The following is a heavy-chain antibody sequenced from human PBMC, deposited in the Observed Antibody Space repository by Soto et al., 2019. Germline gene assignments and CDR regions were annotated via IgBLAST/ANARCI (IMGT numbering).Heavy chain of an antibody. CDR3: ARSIAARLNWFDP. J-gene: IGHJ5*02. CDR1: GFTFSSYW. D-gene: IGHD6-6*01. Sequence: PGGSLRLPCAASGFTFSSYWMSWVRQAPGKGLEWVSNIKQDGSEKYYVDSVKGRLTISRDNAKNSLYLQMNSLRAEDTAVYYCARSIAARLNWFDPWGQGTLVTVSS. V-gene: IGHV3-7*01. CDR2: IKQDGSEK.